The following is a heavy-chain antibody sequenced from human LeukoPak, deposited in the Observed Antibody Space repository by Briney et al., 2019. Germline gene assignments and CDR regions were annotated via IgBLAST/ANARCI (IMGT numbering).Heavy chain of an antibody. V-gene: IGHV3-7*01. D-gene: IGHD3-10*01. CDR3: ARDITMVRGGYYYYYYGMDV. CDR2: IRPDANDG. CDR1: GFTFSHYW. J-gene: IGHJ6*02. Sequence: GGCLRLSCAASGFTFSHYWMTWVRQAPGKGLECEAIIRPDANDGSYVDSVKGRFTISRDNAKNSLYLQVNSLRAEDTAVYYCARDITMVRGGYYYYYYGMDVWGQGTTVTVSS.